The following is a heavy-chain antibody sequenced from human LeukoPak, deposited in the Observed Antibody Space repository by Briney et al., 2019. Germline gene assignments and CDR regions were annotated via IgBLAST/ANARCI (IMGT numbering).Heavy chain of an antibody. Sequence: GGFLRLSCAASGFTFSSYAMSWVRQAPGKGLEWVSAISGGGGSTYYADSMEGRFTISRDNSKNTLSLQMDNLRAEDTALYYCAKGGYGDLVDYWGQGTLVTVSS. V-gene: IGHV3-23*01. CDR3: AKGGYGDLVDY. J-gene: IGHJ4*02. CDR1: GFTFSSYA. CDR2: ISGGGGST. D-gene: IGHD4-17*01.